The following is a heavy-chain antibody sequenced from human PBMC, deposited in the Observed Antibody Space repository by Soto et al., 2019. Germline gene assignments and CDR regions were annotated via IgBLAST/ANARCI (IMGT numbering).Heavy chain of an antibody. CDR1: GFTVSSNY. CDR2: IYSGGST. D-gene: IGHD3-9*01. Sequence: GGSLRLSCAASGFTVSSNYMSWVRQAPGKGLEWVSVIYSGGSTYYAASVKGRFTISRDDSKNSLYLQMNSLKTEDTAVYYCAREDILTGYYIFDYWGQGTLVTVSS. CDR3: AREDILTGYYIFDY. V-gene: IGHV3-53*01. J-gene: IGHJ4*02.